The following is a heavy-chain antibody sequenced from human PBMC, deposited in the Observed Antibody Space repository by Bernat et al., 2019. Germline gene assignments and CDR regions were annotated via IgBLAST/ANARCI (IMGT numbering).Heavy chain of an antibody. V-gene: IGHV3-7*03. CDR3: ARATIAVAGTPPYYYYGMDV. Sequence: EVQLVESGGGLVQPGGSLRLSCVASGFTFSSYWMSWVRQAPGKGLEWVANIKQDGSEKYYVDSVKGRFTISRDNAKNSLYLQMNSLRAEDTAVYYCARATIAVAGTPPYYYYGMDVWGQGTTVTVSS. CDR1: GFTFSSYW. J-gene: IGHJ6*02. D-gene: IGHD6-19*01. CDR2: IKQDGSEK.